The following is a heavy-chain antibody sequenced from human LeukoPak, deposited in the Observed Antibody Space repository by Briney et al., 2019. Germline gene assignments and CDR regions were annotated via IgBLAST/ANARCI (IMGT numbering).Heavy chain of an antibody. Sequence: SETLSLTCAVYGGSFSGYYWSWIRQPPGKGLEWIGEINHSGSTNYNPSLKSRVTISVDTSKNQFSLKLSSVTAADTAVYYCARDSRPVRGTMVRGVHYWGQGTLVTVSS. D-gene: IGHD3-10*01. CDR2: INHSGST. J-gene: IGHJ4*02. V-gene: IGHV4-34*01. CDR3: ARDSRPVRGTMVRGVHY. CDR1: GGSFSGYY.